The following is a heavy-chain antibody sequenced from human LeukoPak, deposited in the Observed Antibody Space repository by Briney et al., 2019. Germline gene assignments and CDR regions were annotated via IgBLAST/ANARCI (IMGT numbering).Heavy chain of an antibody. D-gene: IGHD3-10*01. CDR3: ASFRGSYYYGSGSYYPFDY. CDR2: IWYDGSNK. Sequence: GGSLRLSCAASGFTFSSYGMHWVRHAPGTGLEWVAVIWYDGSNKYYADSVKGRFTISRDNSKNTLYLQMNSLRAEDTAAYYCASFRGSYYYGSGSYYPFDYWGQGTLVTVSS. J-gene: IGHJ4*02. V-gene: IGHV3-33*01. CDR1: GFTFSSYG.